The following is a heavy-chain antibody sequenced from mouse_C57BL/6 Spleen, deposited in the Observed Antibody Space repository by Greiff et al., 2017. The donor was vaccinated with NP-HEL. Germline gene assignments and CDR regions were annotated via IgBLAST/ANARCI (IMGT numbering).Heavy chain of an antibody. CDR3: ARDYYYGSSLYAMDY. CDR2: IHPNSGST. V-gene: IGHV1-64*01. CDR1: GYTFTSYW. J-gene: IGHJ4*01. D-gene: IGHD1-1*01. Sequence: QVQLQQPGAELVKPGASVTLSCKASGYTFTSYWMHWVKQRPGQGLEWIGMIHPNSGSTNYNEKFKSKATLTVDKSSSTAYMQLSSLTSEDSAVYYCARDYYYGSSLYAMDYWGQGTSVTVSS.